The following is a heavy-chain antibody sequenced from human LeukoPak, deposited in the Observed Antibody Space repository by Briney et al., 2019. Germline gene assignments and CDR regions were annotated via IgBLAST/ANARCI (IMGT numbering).Heavy chain of an antibody. CDR3: SGYKSRFCAGGSCYSR. V-gene: IGHV3-30*01. CDR2: ISHDGSKE. Sequence: GGSLRLSCAVSGFPFSSYDMHWVCQAPGKGLEWVAVISHDGSKEYYADSMKGRLTISRDNSKNTVFLQMNSLRAEDTALYHCSGYKSRFCAGGSCYSRWGQGSLVIVSP. D-gene: IGHD2-15*01. J-gene: IGHJ4*02. CDR1: GFPFSSYD.